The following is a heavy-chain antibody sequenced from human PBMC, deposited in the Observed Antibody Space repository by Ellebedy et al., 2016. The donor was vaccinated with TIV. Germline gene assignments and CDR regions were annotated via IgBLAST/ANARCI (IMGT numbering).Heavy chain of an antibody. CDR3: ARATSGFDY. J-gene: IGHJ4*02. D-gene: IGHD5-24*01. CDR1: GFTFSSYA. CDR2: IGGNGGPT. V-gene: IGHV3-23*01. Sequence: PGGSLRLSCAASGFTFSSYAMSWVRQAPGKGPEWVSVIGGNGGPTYYTDSVKGRFTISRDNSKNTLYLQMNSLRAEDTAVYYCARATSGFDYWGQGALATVSS.